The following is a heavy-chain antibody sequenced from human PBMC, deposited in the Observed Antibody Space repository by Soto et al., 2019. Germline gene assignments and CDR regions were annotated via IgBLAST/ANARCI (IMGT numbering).Heavy chain of an antibody. CDR2: IYYSGST. CDR3: ARDCSGGSCYSYAFDI. V-gene: IGHV4-31*03. J-gene: IGHJ3*02. Sequence: SETLSLTCTVSGGSISSGGYYWSWIRQHPGKGLEWIGYIYYSGSTYYNPSLKSRVTISVDTSKNQFSLKLSSVTVADTAVYYCARDCSGGSCYSYAFDIWGQGTMVTVSS. CDR1: GGSISSGGYY. D-gene: IGHD2-15*01.